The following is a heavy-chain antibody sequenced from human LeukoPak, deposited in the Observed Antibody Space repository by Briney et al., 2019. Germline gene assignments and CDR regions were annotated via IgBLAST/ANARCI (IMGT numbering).Heavy chain of an antibody. Sequence: GESLKISRKGSGYSLTCYRISWVREMPGKGLEWMGRIDPGDSYTNYSPSFQGHVTISADKYISTAYLQWSSLKASDTAMYYCARRPITMVRGVIITNPFDYWGQGTLVTVSS. CDR2: IDPGDSYT. D-gene: IGHD3-10*01. CDR1: GYSLTCYR. V-gene: IGHV5-10-1*01. J-gene: IGHJ4*02. CDR3: ARRPITMVRGVIITNPFDY.